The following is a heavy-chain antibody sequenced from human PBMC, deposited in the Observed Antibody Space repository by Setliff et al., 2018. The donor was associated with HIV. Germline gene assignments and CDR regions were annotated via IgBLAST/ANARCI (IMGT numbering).Heavy chain of an antibody. CDR2: ITVESRST. V-gene: IGHV3-20*04. Sequence: GGSLRLSCAASGFNFGGYCMHWVWQVPGKGLEWIAGITVESRSTVYADSVKGRFTISRDNAKNSVYLQMNTLRAEDTALYYCARDPVFRGIVATIPYYYMDVWGKGTTVTVSS. D-gene: IGHD5-12*01. CDR1: GFNFGGYC. J-gene: IGHJ6*03. CDR3: ARDPVFRGIVATIPYYYMDV.